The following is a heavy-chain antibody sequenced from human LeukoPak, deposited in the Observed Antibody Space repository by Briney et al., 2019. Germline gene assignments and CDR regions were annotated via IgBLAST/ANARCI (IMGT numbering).Heavy chain of an antibody. Sequence: GGSLRLSCAASGFTFSSYSMNWVRQAPGKGLEWVSSISSSSSYIYYADSVKGRFTITRDNAKTPLYLQMNSLRAEDTAVYYCARHTFTLSRPLDSWGQGTLVTVS. CDR2: ISSSSSYI. V-gene: IGHV3-21*01. J-gene: IGHJ4*02. D-gene: IGHD3-22*01. CDR1: GFTFSSYS. CDR3: ARHTFTLSRPLDS.